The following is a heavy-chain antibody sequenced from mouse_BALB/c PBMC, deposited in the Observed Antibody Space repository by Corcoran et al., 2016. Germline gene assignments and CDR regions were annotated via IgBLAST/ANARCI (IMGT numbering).Heavy chain of an antibody. V-gene: IGHV14-3*02. Sequence: EVQLQQSGAELVKPGASVKLSCTASGFNIKDTYMHWVNQRPEQGLEWIGRIDPANGNTKYDPKFQGKATITADTSSNTAYLQLRSLKSEDTAVYYCAYWDWYFDVWGAGTTVTVSS. CDR2: IDPANGNT. CDR3: AYWDWYFDV. J-gene: IGHJ1*01. D-gene: IGHD4-1*01. CDR1: GFNIKDTY.